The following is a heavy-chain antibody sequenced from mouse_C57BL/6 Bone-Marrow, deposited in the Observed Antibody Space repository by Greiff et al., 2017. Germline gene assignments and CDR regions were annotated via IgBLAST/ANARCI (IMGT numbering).Heavy chain of an antibody. D-gene: IGHD1-1*01. J-gene: IGHJ2*01. CDR2: ISSGSSTI. CDR1: GFTFSDYG. CDR3: AREDYYGSSFFDY. Sequence: DVMLVESGGGLVKPGGSLTLSCAASGFTFSDYGMHWVRQAPEKGLEWVAYISSGSSTIYYADTVKGRFTISRDNAKNTLFLQMTSLMSEDTAMYYCAREDYYGSSFFDYWGQGTTLTVSS. V-gene: IGHV5-17*01.